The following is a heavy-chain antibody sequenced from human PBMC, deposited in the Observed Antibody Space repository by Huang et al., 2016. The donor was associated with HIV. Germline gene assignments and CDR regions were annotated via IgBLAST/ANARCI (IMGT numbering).Heavy chain of an antibody. Sequence: EVPLVESGGGLVQPGGSLRLSCGASGFTVNSNYMTGGRQAPGKGLEWDSLLNHGGKAHYADSVKGRFTISGDISQNTVFLQMSSLRVEDTAVYYCARGRYGTPNAWGQGTLVTVSS. V-gene: IGHV3-53*01. CDR3: ARGRYGTPNA. CDR1: GFTVNSNY. D-gene: IGHD5-18*01. J-gene: IGHJ5*02. CDR2: LNHGGKA.